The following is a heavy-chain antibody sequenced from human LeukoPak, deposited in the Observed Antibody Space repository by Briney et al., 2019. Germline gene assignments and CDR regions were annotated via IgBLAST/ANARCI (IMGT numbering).Heavy chain of an antibody. CDR3: ARDNWGFWSGYYTLSY. CDR1: GYTFTSYG. V-gene: IGHV1-18*01. J-gene: IGHJ4*02. Sequence: ASVKVSCKASGYTFTSYGISWVRQAPGQGLEWMGWISAYNGNTNYAQKLQGRVTMTTDTSTSTAYMELRSLRSDDTAVYYCARDNWGFWSGYYTLSYWGQGTLVTVSS. CDR2: ISAYNGNT. D-gene: IGHD3-3*01.